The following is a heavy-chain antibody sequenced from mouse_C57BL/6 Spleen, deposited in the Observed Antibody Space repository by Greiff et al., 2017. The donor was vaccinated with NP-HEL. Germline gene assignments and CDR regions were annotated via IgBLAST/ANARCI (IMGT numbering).Heavy chain of an antibody. Sequence: VQLQQSGAELVRPGASVKLSCTASGFNIKDDYMHWVKQRPEQGLEWIGWIDPENGYTEYASKFQGKATITADTSSNTTYLPLSRLTSEDPAVYYCTTNYYCSSHFAFWGQGNLVTVSA. CDR2: IDPENGYT. CDR1: GFNIKDDY. J-gene: IGHJ3*01. CDR3: TTNYYCSSHFAF. D-gene: IGHD1-1*01. V-gene: IGHV14-4*01.